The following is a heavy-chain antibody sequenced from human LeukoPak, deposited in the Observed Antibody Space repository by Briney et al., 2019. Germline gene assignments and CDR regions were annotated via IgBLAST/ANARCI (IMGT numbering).Heavy chain of an antibody. D-gene: IGHD4-17*01. CDR2: ISGSGGST. CDR1: GFTFSSYA. V-gene: IGHV3-23*01. Sequence: GGSLRLSCAASGFTFSSYAMSWVRQAPGKGLEWVSAISGSGGSTYYADSVKGRFTISRDNSKNTLYLQMNSLRAEDTAVYYCAKTEGRLTTGPVDYWGQGTLVTVSS. J-gene: IGHJ4*02. CDR3: AKTEGRLTTGPVDY.